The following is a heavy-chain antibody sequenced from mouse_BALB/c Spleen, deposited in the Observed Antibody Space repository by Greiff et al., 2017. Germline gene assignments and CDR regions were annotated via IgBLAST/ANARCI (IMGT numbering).Heavy chain of an antibody. J-gene: IGHJ2*01. CDR2: IYPGDGDT. Sequence: QVQLQQSGPELVKPGASVKISCKASGYAFSSYWMNWVKQRPGQGLEWIGQIYPGDGDTNYNGKFKGKATLTADKSSSTAYMQLSSLTSEDSAVYFCARDYGSSYDFDYGGQGTTLTVSS. CDR3: ARDYGSSYDFDY. D-gene: IGHD1-1*01. CDR1: GYAFSSYW. V-gene: IGHV1-80*01.